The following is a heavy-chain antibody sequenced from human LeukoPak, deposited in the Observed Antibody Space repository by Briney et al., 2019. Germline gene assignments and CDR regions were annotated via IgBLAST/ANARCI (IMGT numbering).Heavy chain of an antibody. J-gene: IGHJ4*02. D-gene: IGHD4-23*01. CDR3: ARAKAVVTPYDY. V-gene: IGHV4-39*01. Sequence: SETLSLTCTVSGGPISSSSYYWGWIRRPPGKGLEWIGSIYYSGSTYYNPSLKSRVTISVDTSKNQFSLKLSSVTAADTAVYYCARAKAVVTPYDYWGQGTLVTVSS. CDR2: IYYSGST. CDR1: GGPISSSSYY.